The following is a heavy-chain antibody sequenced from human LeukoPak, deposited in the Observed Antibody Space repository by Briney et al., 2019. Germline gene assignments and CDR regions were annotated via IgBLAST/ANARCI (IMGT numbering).Heavy chain of an antibody. J-gene: IGHJ4*02. V-gene: IGHV3-74*01. CDR3: SRDHPGSNSLDY. D-gene: IGHD4-11*01. CDR2: LRTDGART. CDR1: GFTFNNYW. Sequence: GGSLRLSCAASGFTFNNYWMHWVRQAPGKGLEWVSRLRTDGARTNYADSVKGRFTISRDNTKNMLYLQMNSLRDEDTAVYYCSRDHPGSNSLDYWGQETLVTVSS.